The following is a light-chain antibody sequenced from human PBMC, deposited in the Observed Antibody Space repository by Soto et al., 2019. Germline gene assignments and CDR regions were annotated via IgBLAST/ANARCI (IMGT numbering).Light chain of an antibody. J-gene: IGKJ1*01. CDR2: EAS. CDR1: QSVSSW. CDR3: QQYGYPSWT. V-gene: IGKV1-5*03. Sequence: DIQMTQSPSTLSASVGDRVTITCRASQSVSSWLAWYQQKPGKAPKLLIYEASSLESGVPSRFSGSGSGTDFTLTISRLEPGDFAVYYCQQYGYPSWTFGQGTKVDIK.